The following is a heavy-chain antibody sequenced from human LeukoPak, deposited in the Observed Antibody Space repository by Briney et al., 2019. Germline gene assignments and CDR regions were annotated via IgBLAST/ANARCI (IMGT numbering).Heavy chain of an antibody. CDR1: GFTFSSYG. Sequence: GGSLRLSCAASGFTFSSYGMSWVRQAPGKGLEWVSAISGSGGSTYYADSVKGRFTISRDNSKNTLYLQMNSLRAEDTAVYYCAKDRSSWYQGFDYWGQGTLVTVSS. J-gene: IGHJ4*02. V-gene: IGHV3-23*01. D-gene: IGHD6-13*01. CDR3: AKDRSSWYQGFDY. CDR2: ISGSGGST.